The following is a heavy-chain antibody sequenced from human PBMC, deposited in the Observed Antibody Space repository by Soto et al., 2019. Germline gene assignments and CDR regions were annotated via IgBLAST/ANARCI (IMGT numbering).Heavy chain of an antibody. CDR3: AKGFGELPLDY. CDR1: GFTFSSYG. Sequence: QVQLVESGGGVVQPGRSLRLSCAASGFTFSSYGMHWVRQAPGKGLEWVAVISYDGSTKYYADSVKGRFTISRDNSKNTLYLQMYSLRVEDTAVYYCAKGFGELPLDYWGQGTLVTVSS. J-gene: IGHJ4*02. V-gene: IGHV3-30*18. CDR2: ISYDGSTK. D-gene: IGHD3-10*01.